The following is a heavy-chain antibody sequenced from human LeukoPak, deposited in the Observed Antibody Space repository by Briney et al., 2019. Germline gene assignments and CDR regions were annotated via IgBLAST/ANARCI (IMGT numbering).Heavy chain of an antibody. CDR1: GFSFSSYA. D-gene: IGHD6-13*01. V-gene: IGHV3-23*01. CDR3: AREAHSIAAAGIDY. J-gene: IGHJ4*02. CDR2: MSSSDDGR. Sequence: GGSLRLSCATSGFSFSSYAMSWVRQAPGKGLEWVSAMSSSDDGRYYAASVRGRFTISRDTSRSTLYLQMNSLRAEDAAVYYCAREAHSIAAAGIDYWGQGTLVTVSS.